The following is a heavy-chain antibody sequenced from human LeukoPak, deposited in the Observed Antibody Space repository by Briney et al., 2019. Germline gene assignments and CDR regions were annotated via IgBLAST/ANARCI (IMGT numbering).Heavy chain of an antibody. V-gene: IGHV1-2*02. CDR2: INPNSGGT. Sequence: ASVKVSCKASGYTFTGYYMHWVRQAPGQGLEWMGWINPNSGGTNYAQKFQGRVTMTRDTSISTAYMELSRLRSDDTAVYYCARDQGYSTGYYMDVWGKGTTVTVSS. J-gene: IGHJ6*03. CDR1: GYTFTGYY. D-gene: IGHD5-18*01. CDR3: ARDQGYSTGYYMDV.